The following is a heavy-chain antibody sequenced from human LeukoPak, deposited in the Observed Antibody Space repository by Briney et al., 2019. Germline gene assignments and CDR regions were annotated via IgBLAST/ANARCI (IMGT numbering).Heavy chain of an antibody. D-gene: IGHD2-2*01. V-gene: IGHV3-9*01. J-gene: IGHJ6*03. Sequence: GRSLRLSCAASGFTFDDYAMHWVRQAPGKGLEWVSGISWNSGSIGYADSVKGRFTISRDNAKNSLYLQMNSLRVEDTALYYCAKGQQYYMDVWGKGTAVTVSS. CDR1: GFTFDDYA. CDR2: ISWNSGSI. CDR3: AKGQQYYMDV.